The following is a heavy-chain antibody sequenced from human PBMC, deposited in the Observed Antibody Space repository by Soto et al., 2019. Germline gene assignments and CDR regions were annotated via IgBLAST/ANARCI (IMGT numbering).Heavy chain of an antibody. D-gene: IGHD5-12*01. J-gene: IGHJ3*02. CDR2: ISYEGSNK. V-gene: IGHV3-30*18. CDR1: GFTFSSYC. Sequence: GGTLRLSCAASGFTFSSYCMHWVRQAPGKGLEWVAVISYEGSNKYYADSVKGRFTISRDNSKNTLYLQMNSLRAVDTAVYYCAKEFASGYDAFDIWGQGTMVTVSS. CDR3: AKEFASGYDAFDI.